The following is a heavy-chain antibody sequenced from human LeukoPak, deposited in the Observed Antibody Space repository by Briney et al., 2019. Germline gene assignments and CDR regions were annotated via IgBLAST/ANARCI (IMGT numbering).Heavy chain of an antibody. D-gene: IGHD2-2*01. V-gene: IGHV1-3*01. CDR2: INAGNGNT. Sequence: ASVKVSCKASGYTFTSYGISWVRQAPGQGLEWMGWINAGNGNTKYSQKFQGRVTITRDTSASTAYMELSSLRSEDTAVYYCALVVPATYYYYGMDVWGQGTTVTVSS. CDR1: GYTFTSYG. CDR3: ALVVPATYYYYGMDV. J-gene: IGHJ6*02.